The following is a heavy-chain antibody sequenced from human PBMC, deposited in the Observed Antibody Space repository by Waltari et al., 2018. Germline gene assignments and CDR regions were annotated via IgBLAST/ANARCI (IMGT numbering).Heavy chain of an antibody. D-gene: IGHD3-16*01. V-gene: IGHV3-48*03. CDR2: ISSSGSTI. CDR1: GFTFSSYE. Sequence: EVQLVESGGGLVQPGGSLRLSCAASGFTFSSYEMHWFRQAPGKGLEWVSYISSSGSTIYYADSVKGRFTISRDNAKNSLYLQMNSLRAEDTAVYYCARVKLGSSGGVYYFDYWGQGTLVTVSS. CDR3: ARVKLGSSGGVYYFDY. J-gene: IGHJ4*02.